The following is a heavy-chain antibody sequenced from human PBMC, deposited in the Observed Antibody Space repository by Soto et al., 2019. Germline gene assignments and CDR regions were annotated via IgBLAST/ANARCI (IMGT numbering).Heavy chain of an antibody. Sequence: ASVKVSCKPSGYTFTGYYMHWVRQAHGQGLEWMGWINPNSGGTNYAQKFQGWVTMTRDTSISTAYMELSRLRSDDTVVYSCAMSGYSGHLDAFDIWGQGTMVTVSS. CDR1: GYTFTGYY. V-gene: IGHV1-2*04. D-gene: IGHD5-12*01. J-gene: IGHJ3*02. CDR2: INPNSGGT. CDR3: AMSGYSGHLDAFDI.